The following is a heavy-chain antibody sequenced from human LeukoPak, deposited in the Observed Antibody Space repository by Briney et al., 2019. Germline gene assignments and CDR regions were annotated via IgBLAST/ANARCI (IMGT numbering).Heavy chain of an antibody. CDR2: IYYSGST. D-gene: IGHD6-13*01. Sequence: SETLSLTCTVSGGSISSSSYYWGWIRQPPGKGLEWIGSIYYSGSTNYNPSLKSRVTISVDTSKNQFSLKLSSVTAADTAVYYCARHRPYSSSWNVGYYYYYYYMDVWGKGTTVTISS. J-gene: IGHJ6*03. CDR1: GGSISSSSYY. V-gene: IGHV4-39*01. CDR3: ARHRPYSSSWNVGYYYYYYYMDV.